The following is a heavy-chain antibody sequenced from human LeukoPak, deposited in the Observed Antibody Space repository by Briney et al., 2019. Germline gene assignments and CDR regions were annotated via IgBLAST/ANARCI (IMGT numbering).Heavy chain of an antibody. J-gene: IGHJ4*02. CDR2: IYYSGST. CDR3: ARDQHDYVWGSYPGDY. CDR1: GGSISCGGYY. V-gene: IGHV4-31*03. D-gene: IGHD3-16*01. Sequence: PSETLSLTCTVSGGSISCGGYYWSWIRQHPGKGLEWIGYIYYSGSTYYNPSIKSRVTISVDTSKNQFSLKLSSVTAADTAVYYCARDQHDYVWGSYPGDYWGQGTLVTVSS.